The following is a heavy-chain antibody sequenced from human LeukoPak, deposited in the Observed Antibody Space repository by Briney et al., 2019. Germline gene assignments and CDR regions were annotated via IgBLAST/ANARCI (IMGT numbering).Heavy chain of an antibody. V-gene: IGHV4-34*01. CDR3: ARVSAYSYGFDY. CDR2: INHSGST. D-gene: IGHD5-18*01. J-gene: IGHJ4*02. CDR1: GGSFSGYY. Sequence: SETLSLTCAVYGGSFSGYYWSWIRQPPGKGLEWIGEINHSGSTNYNPSIKSRVTISVDTSKNQFSLKLSSVTAADTAVYYCARVSAYSYGFDYWGRGTLVTVSS.